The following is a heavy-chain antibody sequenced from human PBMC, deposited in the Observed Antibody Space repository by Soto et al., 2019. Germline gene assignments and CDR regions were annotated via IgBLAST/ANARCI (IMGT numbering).Heavy chain of an antibody. J-gene: IGHJ6*02. D-gene: IGHD1-26*01. Sequence: GGSLRLSCAASGFTFSSYGMHWVRQAPGKGLEWVAVISYDGSNKYYADSVKGRFTISRDNSKNTLYLQMNSLRAEDTAVYYCAKHIVGATLYYGMDVWGQGTTVTVSS. V-gene: IGHV3-30*18. CDR2: ISYDGSNK. CDR3: AKHIVGATLYYGMDV. CDR1: GFTFSSYG.